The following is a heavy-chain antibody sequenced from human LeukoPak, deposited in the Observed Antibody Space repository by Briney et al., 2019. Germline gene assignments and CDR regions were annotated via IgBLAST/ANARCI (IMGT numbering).Heavy chain of an antibody. D-gene: IGHD5-18*01. J-gene: IGHJ4*02. CDR1: GFTFDNYA. CDR3: ATFPERENYHTANL. CDR2: INSDGSST. V-gene: IGHV3-74*01. Sequence: PGRSLRLSCAAFGFTFDNYAMHWVRQAPGKGLVWVSRINSDGSSTNYADSVKGRFTISRDNAKNTLYLQMNSLRAEDTAVYYCATFPERENYHTANLWGQGTLVIVS.